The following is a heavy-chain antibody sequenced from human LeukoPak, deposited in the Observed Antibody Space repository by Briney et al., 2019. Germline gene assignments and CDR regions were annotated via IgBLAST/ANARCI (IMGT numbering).Heavy chain of an antibody. V-gene: IGHV1-69*13. J-gene: IGHJ4*02. CDR2: IIPIFGTA. CDR3: ARAPSGNDFDY. D-gene: IGHD1-26*01. CDR1: GGTFSSYA. Sequence: ASVKVSCXASGGTFSSYAISWVRQAPGQGLEWMGGIIPIFGTANYAQKFQGRVTITADESTSTAYMELSSLRSEGTAVYYCARAPSGNDFDYWGQGTLVTVSS.